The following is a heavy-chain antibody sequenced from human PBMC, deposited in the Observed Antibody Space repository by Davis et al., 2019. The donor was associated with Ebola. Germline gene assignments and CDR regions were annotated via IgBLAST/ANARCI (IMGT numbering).Heavy chain of an antibody. Sequence: SETLSLTCTAYGGSFSDYYWSWIRQPPGKGLEWIGYIYYSGSTYYNPSLKSRVTISVDTSKNQFSLKLSSVTAADTAVYYCGGSLGSVSRNGFDVWGQGTTVTVSS. V-gene: IGHV4-30-4*01. CDR2: IYYSGST. CDR3: GGSLGSVSRNGFDV. CDR1: GGSFSDYY. D-gene: IGHD3-10*01. J-gene: IGHJ6*02.